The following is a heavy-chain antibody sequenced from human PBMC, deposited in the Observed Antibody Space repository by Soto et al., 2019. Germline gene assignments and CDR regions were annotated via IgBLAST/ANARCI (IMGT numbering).Heavy chain of an antibody. Sequence: EVQLLESGGGLVQPGGSLRLSCAASGFTFSSYAMSWVRQAPGKGLECGAAISGSGGSTYYADSVKGRCTISRDNYKNTLYLRMQSLRAEETAVYYCAHVMYYDFWRGYFTFDSCGQGSLVTVYS. CDR1: GFTFSSYA. D-gene: IGHD3-3*01. CDR2: ISGSGGST. V-gene: IGHV3-23*01. CDR3: AHVMYYDFWRGYFTFDS. J-gene: IGHJ4*02.